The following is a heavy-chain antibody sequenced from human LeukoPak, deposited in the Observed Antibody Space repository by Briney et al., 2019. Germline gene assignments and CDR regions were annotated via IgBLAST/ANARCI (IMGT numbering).Heavy chain of an antibody. CDR2: ISAYNGNT. J-gene: IGHJ4*02. Sequence: ASVKVSCKASGYTFTSYGISWVRQAPGQGLEWMGWISAYNGNTNYAQKLQGRVTMTTDTSTNTAYMELRSLRSDDTAVYYCARDLPGKVGATNFDYWGQGTLVTVSS. CDR3: ARDLPGKVGATNFDY. V-gene: IGHV1-18*01. D-gene: IGHD1-26*01. CDR1: GYTFTSYG.